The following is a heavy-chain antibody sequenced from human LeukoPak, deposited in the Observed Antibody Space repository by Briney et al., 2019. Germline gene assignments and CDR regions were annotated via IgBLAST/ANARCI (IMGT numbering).Heavy chain of an antibody. CDR1: GFTFSSYW. V-gene: IGHV3-74*01. D-gene: IGHD5-18*01. J-gene: IGHJ4*02. Sequence: GGSLRLSCSASGFTFSSYWMNWVRQAPGKGLVWVSRIASDGSSTTYADSVKGRFSISRDNSENTVYLQMNNLRAEDTALYYCAGRVTGYSPGYVYWGQGTLVTVSS. CDR3: AGRVTGYSPGYVY. CDR2: IASDGSST.